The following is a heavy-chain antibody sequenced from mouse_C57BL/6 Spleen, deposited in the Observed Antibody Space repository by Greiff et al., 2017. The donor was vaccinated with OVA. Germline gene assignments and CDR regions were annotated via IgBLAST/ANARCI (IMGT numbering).Heavy chain of an antibody. CDR3: ARERGDYDGDPYYFDY. J-gene: IGHJ2*01. Sequence: EVQLQQSGPELVKPGASVKMSCKASGYTFTDYNMHWVKQSHGKSLEWIGYINPNNGGTSYNQKFKGKATLTVNKSSSTAYMELRSLTSEDSAVYYCARERGDYDGDPYYFDYWGQGTTLTVSS. CDR1: GYTFTDYN. V-gene: IGHV1-22*01. CDR2: INPNNGGT. D-gene: IGHD2-4*01.